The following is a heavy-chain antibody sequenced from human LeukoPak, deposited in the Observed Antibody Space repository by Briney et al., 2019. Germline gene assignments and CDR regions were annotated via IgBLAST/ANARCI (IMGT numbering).Heavy chain of an antibody. V-gene: IGHV1-8*01. D-gene: IGHD1-1*01. CDR3: ARSRYERLYYYYYMDV. CDR1: GYTFTSYD. J-gene: IGHJ6*03. CDR2: MNPNSGST. Sequence: GASVKVSCKASGYTFTSYDINWVRQATGQGLEWMGWMNPNSGSTGYAQKFQGRVTMTRNTSISTAYMELSSLRSEDTAVYYCARSRYERLYYYYYMDVWGKGTTVTISS.